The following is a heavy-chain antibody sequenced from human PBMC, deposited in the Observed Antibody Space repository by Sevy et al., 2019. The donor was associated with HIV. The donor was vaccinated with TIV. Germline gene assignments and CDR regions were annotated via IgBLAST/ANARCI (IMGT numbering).Heavy chain of an antibody. CDR3: ARNSAAAVLFDY. J-gene: IGHJ4*02. CDR2: IYYSGST. Sequence: SETLSLTCTVSGGSISSSSYYWGWIRQPPGKGLEWIGSIYYSGSTYYNPSLKSRVTISVDSSKNQFSLKLSSVTAADTAVYYCARNSAAAVLFDYWGQGTLVTVSS. CDR1: GGSISSSSYY. D-gene: IGHD6-13*01. V-gene: IGHV4-39*01.